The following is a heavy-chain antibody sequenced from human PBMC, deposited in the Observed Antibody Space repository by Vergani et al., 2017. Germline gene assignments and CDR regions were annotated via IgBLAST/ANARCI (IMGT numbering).Heavy chain of an antibody. D-gene: IGHD3-22*01. CDR1: GDSISSGNYY. Sequence: QVQLQESGPGLVKPSQTLSLTCSVAGDSISSGNYYWNWIRQPAGKGLEWMGRIYSSGSTSYNPSIKSRITISVDTSKNQFSLKLSSVTAADTAVYYCARSYYYDSSGPLPFDYWGQGTLVTVSS. J-gene: IGHJ4*02. V-gene: IGHV4-61*02. CDR3: ARSYYYDSSGPLPFDY. CDR2: IYSSGST.